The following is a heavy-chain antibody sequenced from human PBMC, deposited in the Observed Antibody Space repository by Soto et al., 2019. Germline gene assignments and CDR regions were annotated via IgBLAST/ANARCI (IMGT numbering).Heavy chain of an antibody. CDR2: IYPGDSDT. D-gene: IGHD2-15*01. Sequence: GESLKISCKGSGYSFTSYWIGWVRQIPGKGLEWMGIIYPGDSDTRYSPSFQGQVTISADKSISTAYLQWSSLKASDTAMYYCARHRAVAATPSYYYYYRDVWGKGTTVTVS. J-gene: IGHJ6*03. CDR1: GYSFTSYW. CDR3: ARHRAVAATPSYYYYYRDV. V-gene: IGHV5-51*01.